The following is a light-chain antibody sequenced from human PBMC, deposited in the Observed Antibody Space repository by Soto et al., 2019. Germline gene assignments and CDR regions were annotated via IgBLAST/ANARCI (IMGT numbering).Light chain of an antibody. Sequence: QSALTQPASVSGSPGQSITISCTGTSSDVGGYNLVSWYQQHPGEVPKLMIYEVTNRPSGVSNRFSGSKSGNTASLTISGPQAEDEADYYCSSYRTSSTDWVFGGGTKLTVL. CDR1: SSDVGGYNL. CDR2: EVT. J-gene: IGLJ3*02. CDR3: SSYRTSSTDWV. V-gene: IGLV2-14*01.